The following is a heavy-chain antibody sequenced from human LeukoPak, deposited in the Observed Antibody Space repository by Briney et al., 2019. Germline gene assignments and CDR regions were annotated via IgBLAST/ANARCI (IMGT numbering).Heavy chain of an antibody. Sequence: ASVKVSCKSSGFTFTDYYIHWVRQAPGQGLEGIGYIGPHSSATSSPQEFQGRVTMTRDTSMSTAYMELTRLTSDATAVYYCAREGNGLLSKDFDYWGQGTLVTVSS. CDR2: IGPHSSAT. J-gene: IGHJ4*02. D-gene: IGHD2/OR15-2a*01. CDR1: GFTFTDYY. V-gene: IGHV1-2*02. CDR3: AREGNGLLSKDFDY.